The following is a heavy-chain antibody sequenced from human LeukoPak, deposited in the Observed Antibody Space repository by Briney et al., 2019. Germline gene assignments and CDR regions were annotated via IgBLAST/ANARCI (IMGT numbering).Heavy chain of an antibody. CDR3: VRGGSDY. Sequence: GGSLRLSCAASGFTFSNYWMTWVRQAPGKGLEWVATIKQDGSEKYCVDSVKGRFTISRDNAKNSLYLQMNSLRAEDTAVYYCVRGGSDYWGQGTLVTVSS. CDR2: IKQDGSEK. V-gene: IGHV3-7*01. CDR1: GFTFSNYW. J-gene: IGHJ4*02.